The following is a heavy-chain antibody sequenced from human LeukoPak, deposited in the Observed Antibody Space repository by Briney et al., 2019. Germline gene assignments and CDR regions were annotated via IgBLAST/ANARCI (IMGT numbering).Heavy chain of an antibody. CDR1: GFTFSGSA. CDR3: TRHPGDGYNRDY. J-gene: IGHJ4*02. Sequence: PGGSLRLSCAASGFTFSGSAMHWVRQASGKGLEWVGRIRSKANNYATAYAASVKGRFTISRDDSKNTAYLQMNSLKTEDTAVYYCTRHPGDGYNRDYWGQGTLVTVSS. V-gene: IGHV3-73*01. D-gene: IGHD5-24*01. CDR2: IRSKANNYAT.